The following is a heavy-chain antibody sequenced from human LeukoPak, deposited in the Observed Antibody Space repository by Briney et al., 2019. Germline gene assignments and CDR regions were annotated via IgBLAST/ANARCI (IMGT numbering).Heavy chain of an antibody. CDR3: ARHSSSSLDI. V-gene: IGHV4-38-2*02. CDR2: IYHSGST. Sequence: SETLSLTCTVSGYSISSGYYWGWIRQPPGKGLEWIGSIYHSGSTYYNPSLKSRVTISVDTSKNQFSLKLSSVTAADTAVYYCARHSSSSLDIWGQGTMVTVSS. D-gene: IGHD6-6*01. CDR1: GYSISSGYY. J-gene: IGHJ3*02.